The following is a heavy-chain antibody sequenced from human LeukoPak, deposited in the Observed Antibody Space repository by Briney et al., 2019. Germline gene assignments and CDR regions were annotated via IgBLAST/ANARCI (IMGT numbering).Heavy chain of an antibody. D-gene: IGHD1-1*01. CDR3: AREDYNPLDY. V-gene: IGHV3-74*03. J-gene: IGHJ4*02. CDR2: IKPDGSST. CDR1: GFTFSNYW. Sequence: GGSLRLSCAASGFTFSNYWMHWVRQAPGKGLVWVSIIKPDGSSTTYADSVKGRFTISRDNAKNSLYLQMNSLRAEDTAVYYCAREDYNPLDYWGQGTLVTVSS.